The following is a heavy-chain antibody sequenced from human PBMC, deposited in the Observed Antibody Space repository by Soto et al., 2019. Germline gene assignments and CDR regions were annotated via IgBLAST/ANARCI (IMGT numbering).Heavy chain of an antibody. CDR1: GYTFTSYG. D-gene: IGHD1-26*01. CDR2: ISAYNGNT. J-gene: IGHJ4*02. CDR3: ASSSGSYWSPLE. Sequence: ASVKVSCKASGYTFTSYGISWVRQAPGQGLEWMGWISAYNGNTNYAQKLQGRVTMTTDTSTSTAYMELRSLRSDDTAVYYCASSSGSYWSPLEWGQGPLVTVSS. V-gene: IGHV1-18*01.